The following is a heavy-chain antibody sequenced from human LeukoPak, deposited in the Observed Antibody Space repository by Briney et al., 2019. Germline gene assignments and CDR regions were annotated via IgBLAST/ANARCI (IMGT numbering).Heavy chain of an antibody. Sequence: GGSLRLSCAASGFTFSGSGMSWVRQAPGKGLEWISSSGDSDGSTYYADSLKGRFTISRDNSKNTLYLQMNNLRAEDTAVYYCAKGGCRGTCNPLAYWGQGALVTVSP. CDR3: AKGGCRGTCNPLAY. CDR2: SGDSDGST. CDR1: GFTFSGSG. J-gene: IGHJ4*02. D-gene: IGHD2-15*01. V-gene: IGHV3-23*01.